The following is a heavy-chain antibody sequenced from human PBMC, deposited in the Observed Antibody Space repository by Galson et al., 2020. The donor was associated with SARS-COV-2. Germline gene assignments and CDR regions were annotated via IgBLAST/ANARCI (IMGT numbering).Heavy chain of an antibody. CDR1: GFTFSSYA. J-gene: IGHJ2*01. CDR3: AKDSSGWPYWYFDL. CDR2: ISNSGGST. Sequence: QAGGSLRLSCAASGFTFSSYAMNWVRQAPGKGLEWVSAISNSGGSTYYADSVKGRFTTSRDNSKNTLYLQMNSLRAEDTAVYYCAKDSSGWPYWYFDLWGRGTLVIVS. V-gene: IGHV3-23*01. D-gene: IGHD6-19*01.